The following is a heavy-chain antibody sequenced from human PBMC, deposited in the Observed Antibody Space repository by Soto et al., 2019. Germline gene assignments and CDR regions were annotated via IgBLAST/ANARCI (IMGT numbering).Heavy chain of an antibody. CDR2: IYYTGST. CDR3: ARIEMASIK. CDR1: GASIRSGGDY. J-gene: IGHJ4*02. V-gene: IGHV4-31*03. Sequence: QVQMQESGPGLVKPSQTLSLTCSVSGASIRSGGDYWSWLRQSPGKGLEWIGHIYYTGSTFYSPSLKSRLTISLDTSKNQFSLDLRSVTAADTAMYYCARIEMASIKWGRGTLVTVAS.